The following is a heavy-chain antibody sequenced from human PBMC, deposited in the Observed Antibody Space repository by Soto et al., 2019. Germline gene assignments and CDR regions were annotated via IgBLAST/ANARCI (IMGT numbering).Heavy chain of an antibody. CDR1: GVSISSYY. CDR2: INPNSGGT. J-gene: IGHJ6*02. V-gene: IGHV1-2*04. CDR3: VTAALSGGMDV. Sequence: TCTVSGVSISSYYWSWVRQAPGQGLEWMGWINPNSGGTNYAQKFQGWVTMTRDTSISTAYMELSRLRSDDTAVYYCVTAALSGGMDVWGQGTTVTVSS. D-gene: IGHD6-25*01.